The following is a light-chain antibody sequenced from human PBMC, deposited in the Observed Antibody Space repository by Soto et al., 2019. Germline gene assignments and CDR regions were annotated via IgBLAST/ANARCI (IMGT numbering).Light chain of an antibody. CDR2: EVL. V-gene: IGLV2-14*03. Sequence: QSALTQPASVSGSPGQSITISCTGTSSDVGGYNFVSWYQQHPGNAPKLIIHEVLNRPSGVSSRFSVSKSGNTASLTISGLQAEDDAVYYCCSHSASIHWVFGGGTKLTVL. J-gene: IGLJ3*02. CDR3: CSHSASIHWV. CDR1: SSDVGGYNF.